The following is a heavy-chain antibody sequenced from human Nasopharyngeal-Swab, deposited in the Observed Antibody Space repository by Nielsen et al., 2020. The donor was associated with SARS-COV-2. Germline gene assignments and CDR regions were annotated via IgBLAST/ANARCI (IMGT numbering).Heavy chain of an antibody. D-gene: IGHD1-26*01. V-gene: IGHV3-23*01. Sequence: GESLKISCTTSGFTFKNYAMSWVRQAPGKGLDWVSGSSGSGTFTYYADAVKGRFTVSRDNSQNTLYPHMNSLRAEDTAVYYCAKDGGGSSSLNWFDPWGQGTLVTVSS. J-gene: IGHJ5*02. CDR1: GFTFKNYA. CDR3: AKDGGGSSSLNWFDP. CDR2: SSGSGTFT.